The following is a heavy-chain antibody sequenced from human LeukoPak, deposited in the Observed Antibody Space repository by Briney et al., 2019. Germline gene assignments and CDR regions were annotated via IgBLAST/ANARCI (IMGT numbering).Heavy chain of an antibody. CDR2: IKSKTDGGTT. J-gene: IGHJ4*02. Sequence: GGSLRLSCAASGLXFSNTWITWVRQAPGKGPEWVGRIKSKTDGGTTDYTTPVKGRFTISRDDSKNALYLQMNSLTAEDTAVYYCVGSYLGYWGQGTLVTVSS. V-gene: IGHV3-15*01. D-gene: IGHD3-10*01. CDR3: VGSYLGY. CDR1: GLXFSNTW.